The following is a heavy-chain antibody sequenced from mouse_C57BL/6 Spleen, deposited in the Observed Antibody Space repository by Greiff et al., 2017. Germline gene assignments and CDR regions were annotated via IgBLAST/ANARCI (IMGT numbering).Heavy chain of an antibody. CDR3: ARYLLRGYGSSYDAMDY. CDR1: GFTFTDYY. CDR2: IRNKANGYTT. J-gene: IGHJ4*01. V-gene: IGHV7-3*01. D-gene: IGHD1-1*01. Sequence: EVKVVESGGGLVQPGGSLSLSCAASGFTFTDYYMSWVRQPPGKALEWLGFIRNKANGYTTEYSASVKGRFTISRDNSQSILYLQMNALRAEDSATYYCARYLLRGYGSSYDAMDYWGQGTSVTVSS.